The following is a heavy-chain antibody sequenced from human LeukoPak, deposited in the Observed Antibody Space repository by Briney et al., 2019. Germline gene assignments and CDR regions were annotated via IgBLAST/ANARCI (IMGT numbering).Heavy chain of an antibody. J-gene: IGHJ4*02. V-gene: IGHV1-2*02. D-gene: IGHD2-2*01. CDR1: GYTFTGYY. CDR3: AREFLGYCSSTSCWDFDY. Sequence: ASVKVSCKASGYTFTGYYMHWVRQAPGQGLEWMGWINPNSGGTNYAQKFQGRVTMTRDTSISTAYMELSRLRSDDTAVYYCAREFLGYCSSTSCWDFDYWGQGTLVTVSS. CDR2: INPNSGGT.